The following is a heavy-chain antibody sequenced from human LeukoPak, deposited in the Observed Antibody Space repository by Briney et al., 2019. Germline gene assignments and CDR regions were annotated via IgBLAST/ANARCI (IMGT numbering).Heavy chain of an antibody. J-gene: IGHJ6*02. D-gene: IGHD3-16*01. CDR1: GFTFNNYA. CDR2: INHNGNVN. Sequence: GGSLRLSCVASGFTFNNYAIHWARQAPGKGLEWVASINHNGNVNYYVDSVKGRFTISRDNAKNSLYLQMSNLRAEDTAVYFCARGGGLDVWGQGATVTVSS. V-gene: IGHV3-7*03. CDR3: ARGGGLDV.